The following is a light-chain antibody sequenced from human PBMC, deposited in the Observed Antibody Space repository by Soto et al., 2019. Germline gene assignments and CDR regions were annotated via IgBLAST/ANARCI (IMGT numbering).Light chain of an antibody. CDR3: DSCTSSRAYV. CDR2: EVS. Sequence: QSALTQPASVSGSPGQSITISCTGTSSDVGGYNYVSWYQQQAGKAPKLIIHEVSNRPSGVSNRLSGSKSGNTASLTISGLQAEDEADYYCDSCTSSRAYVFGIGTKVTVL. CDR1: SSDVGGYNY. J-gene: IGLJ1*01. V-gene: IGLV2-14*01.